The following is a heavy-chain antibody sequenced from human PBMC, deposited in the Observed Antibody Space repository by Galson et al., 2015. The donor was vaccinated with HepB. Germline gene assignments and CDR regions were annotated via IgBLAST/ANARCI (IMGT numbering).Heavy chain of an antibody. J-gene: IGHJ4*02. V-gene: IGHV3-11*06. CDR1: GFTFSDYY. Sequence: SLRLSCAASGFTFSDYYMSWIRQAPGKGLEWVSYISSSSSYTNYADSVKGRFTISRDNAKNSLYLQMNSLRAEDTAVYYCARGAGWELLNEYYFDYWGQGTLVTVSS. CDR3: ARGAGWELLNEYYFDY. CDR2: ISSSSSYT. D-gene: IGHD1-26*01.